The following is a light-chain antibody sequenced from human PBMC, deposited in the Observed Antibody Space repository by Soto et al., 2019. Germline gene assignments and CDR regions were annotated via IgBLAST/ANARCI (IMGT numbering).Light chain of an antibody. CDR2: DAS. CDR1: QSVSSY. Sequence: GVSQSVATLSLSPGERATLSCRASQSVSSYLAWYQQKPGQAPRLHIYDASNRATGIPARFSGSGSGTDFTLTISSLEPEDFAVYYCQQRSNWPITFGQGTRLAI. V-gene: IGKV3-11*01. J-gene: IGKJ5*01. CDR3: QQRSNWPIT.